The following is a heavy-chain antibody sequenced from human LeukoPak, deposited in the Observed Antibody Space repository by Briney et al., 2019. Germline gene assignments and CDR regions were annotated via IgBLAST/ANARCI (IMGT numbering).Heavy chain of an antibody. Sequence: GSLRLSCAASGFTFSSYAMHWVRQAPGKGLEWVAVISYDGSNKYYADSVKGRFTISRDNSKNTLYLQMNILRAEDTAVYYCARIVVVIRGGGDYFDYWGQGTLVTVSS. D-gene: IGHD3-22*01. CDR3: ARIVVVIRGGGDYFDY. V-gene: IGHV3-30-3*01. J-gene: IGHJ4*02. CDR1: GFTFSSYA. CDR2: ISYDGSNK.